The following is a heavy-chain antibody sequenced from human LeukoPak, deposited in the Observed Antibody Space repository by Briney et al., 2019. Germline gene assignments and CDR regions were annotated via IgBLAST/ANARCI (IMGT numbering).Heavy chain of an antibody. CDR2: INSDGSST. J-gene: IGHJ6*03. CDR3: AKASGSNYYYYYMDV. Sequence: GGSLRLSCAASGFTSSSYWMHWVRQAPGKGLVWVSRINSDGSSTSYADSVKGRFTISRDNAKNSLYLQMNSLRAEDTAVYYCAKASGSNYYYYYMDVWGKGTTVTISS. D-gene: IGHD1-26*01. CDR1: GFTSSSYW. V-gene: IGHV3-74*01.